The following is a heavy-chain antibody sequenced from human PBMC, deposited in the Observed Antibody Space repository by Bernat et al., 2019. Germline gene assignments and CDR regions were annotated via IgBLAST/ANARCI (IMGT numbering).Heavy chain of an antibody. CDR2: ISSSGTYT. CDR3: ARDGSVGAHYNYGLDV. V-gene: IGHV3-11*05. CDR1: GFTFSDYY. D-gene: IGHD3-10*01. Sequence: QVQLVESGGGLVKPGGSLRLSCAASGFTFSDYYMNWIRQAPGKGLEWVSYISSSGTYTSYADSVTGRFTISRDDAKNSLYLQMNSLTAEDTAVYYCARDGSVGAHYNYGLDVWGQGTTVAVSS. J-gene: IGHJ6*02.